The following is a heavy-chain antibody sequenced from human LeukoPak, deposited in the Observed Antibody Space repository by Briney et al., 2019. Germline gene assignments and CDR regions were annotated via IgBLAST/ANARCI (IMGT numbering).Heavy chain of an antibody. CDR3: ARGGDYVYYYYYYMDV. CDR1: GFTFSSYG. Sequence: PGGSLRLSCAASGFTFSSYGMHWVRQVPGKGLEWVAVISYDGSNKYYADSVKGRFTISRDNSKNTLYLQMNSLRAEDTAVYYCARGGDYVYYYYYYMDVWGKGTTVTVSS. J-gene: IGHJ6*03. D-gene: IGHD4-17*01. V-gene: IGHV3-30*03. CDR2: ISYDGSNK.